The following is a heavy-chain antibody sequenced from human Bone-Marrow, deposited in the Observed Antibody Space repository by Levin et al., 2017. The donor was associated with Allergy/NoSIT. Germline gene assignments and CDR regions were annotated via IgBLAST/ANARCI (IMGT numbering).Heavy chain of an antibody. J-gene: IGHJ6*02. CDR3: TSPSRGFGGMDV. D-gene: IGHD5-12*01. V-gene: IGHV3-73*01. Sequence: GGSLRLSCAASGFTFSGSAMHWVRQASGKGLEWVGRIRSKANSYATAYAASVKGRFTISRDDSKNTAYLQMNSLKTEDTAVYYCTSPSRGFGGMDVWGQGTTVTVSS. CDR1: GFTFSGSA. CDR2: IRSKANSYAT.